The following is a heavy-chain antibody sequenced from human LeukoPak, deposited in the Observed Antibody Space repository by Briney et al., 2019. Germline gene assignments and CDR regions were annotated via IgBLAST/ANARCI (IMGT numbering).Heavy chain of an antibody. CDR3: ATKTSGWYGALDS. CDR2: IYYSGST. D-gene: IGHD6-19*01. CDR1: GGSISSSSYY. Sequence: PSETLSLTCTVSGGSISSSSYYWGWIRQPPGKGLEWIGSIYYSGSTYYNPSLKSRVTISVDTSKNQFSLKLSSVTAADTAVYYCATKTSGWYGALDSWGQGTLVTVSS. J-gene: IGHJ4*02. V-gene: IGHV4-39*01.